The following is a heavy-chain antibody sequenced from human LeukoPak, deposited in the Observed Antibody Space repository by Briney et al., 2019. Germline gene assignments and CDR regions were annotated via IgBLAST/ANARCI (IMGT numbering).Heavy chain of an antibody. CDR1: GFTFNSYA. Sequence: GGSLRLSCAASGFTFNSYAMSWVRQAPGKGLEWVSAISGSGGSTYYADSVKGRFTISRDNSKNTLYLQMNSLRAEDTAVYYCAKVGKYPLTPIDYWGQGTLVTVSS. V-gene: IGHV3-23*01. J-gene: IGHJ4*02. D-gene: IGHD3-16*01. CDR2: ISGSGGST. CDR3: AKVGKYPLTPIDY.